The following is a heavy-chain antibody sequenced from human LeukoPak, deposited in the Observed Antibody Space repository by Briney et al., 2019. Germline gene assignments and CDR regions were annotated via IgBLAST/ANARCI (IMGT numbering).Heavy chain of an antibody. Sequence: PGGSLRLSCAASGFTFSSYEMNWVRQAPGKGLEWVSYISSSGSTIYYADSVKGRFTISRDNAKNSLYLQMNSLRAEDTAVYYCARGLRIAAAGDYFDYWGQGTLVTVSS. D-gene: IGHD6-13*01. CDR3: ARGLRIAAAGDYFDY. J-gene: IGHJ4*02. CDR2: ISSSGSTI. V-gene: IGHV3-48*03. CDR1: GFTFSSYE.